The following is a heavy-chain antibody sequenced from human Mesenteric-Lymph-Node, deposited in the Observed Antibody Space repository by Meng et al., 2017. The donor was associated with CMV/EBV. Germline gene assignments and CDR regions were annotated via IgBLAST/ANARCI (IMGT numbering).Heavy chain of an antibody. CDR1: GGTFSSYA. Sequence: SVKVSCKASGGTFSSYAVSWVRQAPGQGLEWMGGIIPISGTTYYAQKFQGRVTITTDMSTRTTYMDLSRLKSEDTALYYCARVAGYCGSTICYVGPYDYWGQGTLVTVSS. CDR2: IIPISGTT. D-gene: IGHD2-2*01. V-gene: IGHV1-69*05. J-gene: IGHJ4*02. CDR3: ARVAGYCGSTICYVGPYDY.